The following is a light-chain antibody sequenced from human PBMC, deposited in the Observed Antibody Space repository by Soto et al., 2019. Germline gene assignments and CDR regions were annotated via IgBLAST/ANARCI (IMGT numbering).Light chain of an antibody. J-gene: IGLJ2*01. CDR1: SSDVGGYNY. CDR3: SSYTSSSVV. Sequence: QSALTQPASVSGSPGQSITISCTGTSSDVGGYNYVSWYQQHPGKAPKLMIYDISNRPSGVSNRFSGSKSGNTASLTISGLQAEDEADYYCSSYTSSSVVFGGGTKVTDL. V-gene: IGLV2-14*01. CDR2: DIS.